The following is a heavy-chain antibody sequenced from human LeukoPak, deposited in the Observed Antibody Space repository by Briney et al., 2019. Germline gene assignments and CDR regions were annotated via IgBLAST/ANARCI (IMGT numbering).Heavy chain of an antibody. D-gene: IGHD2-21*02. CDR2: IWYEGSNK. J-gene: IGHJ4*02. CDR1: GFTFSSHG. CDR3: ARDGVAYCGGDCYPPFDY. Sequence: PGRSMRLSCAASGFTFSSHGMHWVRQAPGKGLEWVAVIWYEGSNKYYADSVKGRFTISRDNSKNTLYLQMNSLRAEDTAVYCCARDGVAYCGGDCYPPFDYWGQGTLVTVSS. V-gene: IGHV3-33*01.